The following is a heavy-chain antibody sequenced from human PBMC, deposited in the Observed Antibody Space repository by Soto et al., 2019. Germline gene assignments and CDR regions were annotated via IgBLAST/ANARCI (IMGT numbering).Heavy chain of an antibody. Sequence: QVQVVESGGGVVQPGRSLRLSCAASGFIFRSSGMHWVRQAPVKGLEWVAAISHDGSSKSYGDSVKGRLTISRDTSKNTQYLQMDSLSAEDTAVYYCAKDWINTWSFDYWGQGALVTVSS. V-gene: IGHV3-30*18. CDR3: AKDWINTWSFDY. J-gene: IGHJ4*02. CDR2: ISHDGSSK. D-gene: IGHD2-2*03. CDR1: GFIFRSSG.